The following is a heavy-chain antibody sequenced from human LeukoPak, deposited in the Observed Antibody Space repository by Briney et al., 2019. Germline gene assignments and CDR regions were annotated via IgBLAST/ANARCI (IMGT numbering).Heavy chain of an antibody. CDR1: GFTFSSYA. D-gene: IGHD3-22*01. J-gene: IGHJ4*02. V-gene: IGHV3-30-3*01. CDR3: APSRGSSGYFDY. CDR2: ISYDGSNK. Sequence: GRSLRLSCAASGFTFSSYAMHWVRQAPGTGVEGVGVISYDGSNKYYADSVKGRFTISRDNSKNTLYLQMNSLRAEDTAVYYCAPSRGSSGYFDYWGQGTLVTVSS.